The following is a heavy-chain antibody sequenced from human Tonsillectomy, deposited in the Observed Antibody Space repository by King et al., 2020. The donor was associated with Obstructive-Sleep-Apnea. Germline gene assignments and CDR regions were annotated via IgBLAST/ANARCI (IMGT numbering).Heavy chain of an antibody. D-gene: IGHD3-16*01. V-gene: IGHV3-30*04. CDR2: ISYDGSNK. Sequence: VQLVESGGGVVQPGRSLRLSCAASGFTFSSYAMHWVRQAPGKGLEWVAVISYDGSNKYYADSVKGRFTISRDNSKNTLYLQMNSLRAEDTAEYYCAREVLRVGYDWGQGTLVTVSS. CDR1: GFTFSSYA. CDR3: AREVLRVGYD. J-gene: IGHJ4*02.